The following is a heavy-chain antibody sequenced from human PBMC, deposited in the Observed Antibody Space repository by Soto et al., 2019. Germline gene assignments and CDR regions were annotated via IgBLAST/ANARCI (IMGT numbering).Heavy chain of an antibody. Sequence: QVQLVESGGGVVQPGRSLRLSCAASGFTFSSYGMHWVRQAPGKGLEWVAVISYDGSNKYYEDSVKGRFTISRDNSKNTLYLQMNSLRAEDTAVYYCAKPLLPSDATSGLDVWGQGTTVTVSS. CDR3: AKPLLPSDATSGLDV. D-gene: IGHD2-15*01. CDR1: GFTFSSYG. V-gene: IGHV3-30*18. J-gene: IGHJ6*02. CDR2: ISYDGSNK.